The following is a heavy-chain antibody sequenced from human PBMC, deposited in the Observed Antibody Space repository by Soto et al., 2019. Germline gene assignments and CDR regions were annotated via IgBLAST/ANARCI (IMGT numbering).Heavy chain of an antibody. CDR1: GGSISSYY. CDR3: ARGYCSGGSCYSFDY. J-gene: IGHJ4*02. V-gene: IGHV4-59*01. D-gene: IGHD2-15*01. Sequence: LSLTYTVSGGSISSYYWSWIRQPPGKGLEWIGYIYYSGSTNYNPSLKSRVTISVDTSKNQFSLKLSSVTAADTAVYYCARGYCSGGSCYSFDYWGQGTLVTVSS. CDR2: IYYSGST.